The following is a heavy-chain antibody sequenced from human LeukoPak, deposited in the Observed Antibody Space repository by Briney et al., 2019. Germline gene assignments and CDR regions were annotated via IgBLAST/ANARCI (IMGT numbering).Heavy chain of an antibody. J-gene: IGHJ6*02. CDR1: GGSISSCY. CDR2: IYYSGST. V-gene: IGHV4-59*08. D-gene: IGHD2-2*01. Sequence: PSETLSLTCTVSGGSISSCYWSWIRQPPGKGLEWIGYIYYSGSTNYNPSLKSRVTISVDTSKNQFSLKLSSVTAADTAVYYCARQARYCSSTSCYANGMDVWGQGTTVTVSS. CDR3: ARQARYCSSTSCYANGMDV.